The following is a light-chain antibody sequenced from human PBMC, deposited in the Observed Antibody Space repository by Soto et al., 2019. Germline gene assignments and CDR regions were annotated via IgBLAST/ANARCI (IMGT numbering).Light chain of an antibody. Sequence: EIVLTQSPGTLSLSPGERATLSCRASQSVSSSYLAWYQQKPGQAPRLLIYGAFSRATGIPDRFSGSGSGTDFTLTISRLELEDFAVYYCQQYGSSLGVTFGQGTKLEIK. CDR3: QQYGSSLGVT. V-gene: IGKV3-20*01. J-gene: IGKJ2*01. CDR1: QSVSSSY. CDR2: GAF.